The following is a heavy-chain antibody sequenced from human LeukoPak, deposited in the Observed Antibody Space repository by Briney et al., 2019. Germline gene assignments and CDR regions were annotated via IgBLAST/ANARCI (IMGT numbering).Heavy chain of an antibody. V-gene: IGHV3-13*01. CDR1: GFTFSSYG. Sequence: PGRSLRLSCAASGFTFSSYGMHWVRQATGKGLEWVSAIGTAGDTYYPGSVKGRFTIFRENAKNSLYLQMNSLRAGDTAVYYCTRGNYDILTGYSYYFDYWGQGTLVTVSS. CDR2: IGTAGDT. D-gene: IGHD3-9*01. J-gene: IGHJ4*02. CDR3: TRGNYDILTGYSYYFDY.